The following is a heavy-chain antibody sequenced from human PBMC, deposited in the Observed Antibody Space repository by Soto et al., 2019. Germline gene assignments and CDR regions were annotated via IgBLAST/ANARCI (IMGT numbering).Heavy chain of an antibody. J-gene: IGHJ4*02. CDR2: ISWDGGST. CDR1: GFTFDDYT. V-gene: IGHV3-43*01. D-gene: IGHD6-19*01. Sequence: GGSLRLSCAASGFTFDDYTMHWVRQAPGKGLEWVSLISWDGGSTYYADSVKGRFTISRDNSKNSLYLQMNSLRTEDTALYYCAKDTGSSGWRYFDYWGQGTLVTVSS. CDR3: AKDTGSSGWRYFDY.